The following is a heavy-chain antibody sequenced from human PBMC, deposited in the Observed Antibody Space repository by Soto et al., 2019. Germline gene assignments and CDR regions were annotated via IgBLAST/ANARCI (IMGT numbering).Heavy chain of an antibody. CDR1: GFTFSSYG. Sequence: QVQLVESGGGVVQPGRSLRLSCAASGFTFSSYGMHWVRQAPGKGLEWVAVIWYDGSNKYYADSVKGRFTISRDNSKNTLYLQMNSLRAEDTAVYYCARDRYYYDSSGYYSGWLYYFDYWGQGTLVTVSS. CDR2: IWYDGSNK. CDR3: ARDRYYYDSSGYYSGWLYYFDY. V-gene: IGHV3-33*01. D-gene: IGHD3-22*01. J-gene: IGHJ4*02.